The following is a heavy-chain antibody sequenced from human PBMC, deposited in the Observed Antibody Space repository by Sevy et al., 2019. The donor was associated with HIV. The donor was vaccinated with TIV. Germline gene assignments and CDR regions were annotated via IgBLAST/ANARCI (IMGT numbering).Heavy chain of an antibody. CDR2: ISFDGANQ. J-gene: IGHJ1*01. CDR1: GFTFSSFS. D-gene: IGHD5-12*01. Sequence: GGSLRLSCAASGFTFSSFSMHWVRQAPGKGLEWVATISFDGANQHYADSVKGRFSISRDNSKNALYLQMNSLRPEDTAVYYCAFEHLSSGVAEYFHNWGQGTLVTVSS. V-gene: IGHV3-30-3*01. CDR3: AFEHLSSGVAEYFHN.